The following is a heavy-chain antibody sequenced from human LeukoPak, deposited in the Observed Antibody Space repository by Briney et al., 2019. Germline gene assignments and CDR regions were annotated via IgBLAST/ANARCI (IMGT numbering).Heavy chain of an antibody. J-gene: IGHJ4*02. CDR1: GFTFSNYW. V-gene: IGHV3-74*01. CDR3: VRDVGDTATLLDS. D-gene: IGHD5-18*01. Sequence: GGSLRLSCAASGFTFSNYWMHWVRQAPGKGLVWVSRISNDGSSTSHADSVKGRFTISRDNAKNTLYLQMNGLSAEDTAVYYCVRDVGDTATLLDSWGQGTLVTVSS. CDR2: ISNDGSST.